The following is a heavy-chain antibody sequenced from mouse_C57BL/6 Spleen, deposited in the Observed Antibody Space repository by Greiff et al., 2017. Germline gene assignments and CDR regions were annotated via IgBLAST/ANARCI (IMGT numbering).Heavy chain of an antibody. J-gene: IGHJ4*01. V-gene: IGHV1-72*01. Sequence: QVQLKQPGAELVKPGASVKLSCKASGYTFTSYWMHWVKQRPGRGLEWIGRIDPNSGGTKYNEKFKSKATLTVDKPSSTAYMQLSSLTSEDSAVYYCARYYYGSSYGYYAMDYWGQGTSVTVSS. CDR2: IDPNSGGT. D-gene: IGHD1-1*01. CDR3: ARYYYGSSYGYYAMDY. CDR1: GYTFTSYW.